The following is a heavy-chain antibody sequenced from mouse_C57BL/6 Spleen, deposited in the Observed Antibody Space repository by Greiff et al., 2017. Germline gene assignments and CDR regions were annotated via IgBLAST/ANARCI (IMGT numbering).Heavy chain of an antibody. CDR3: SREVARAMDY. Sequence: QVQLQQPGTELVKPGASVKLSCKASGYTFTSYWMHWVQQRPGQGLEWIGNLTPSNGGTNSNEKFKSKATLTVDKSSSTAYMQLRCLTSEDSAVYYCSREVARAMDYWGQGTSVTVSS. CDR2: LTPSNGGT. J-gene: IGHJ4*01. V-gene: IGHV1-53*01. CDR1: GYTFTSYW. D-gene: IGHD1-1*01.